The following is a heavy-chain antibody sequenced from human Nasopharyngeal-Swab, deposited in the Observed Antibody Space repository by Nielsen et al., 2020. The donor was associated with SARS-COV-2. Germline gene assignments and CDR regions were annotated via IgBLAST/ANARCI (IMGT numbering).Heavy chain of an antibody. CDR1: GYTFTSYA. J-gene: IGHJ4*02. Sequence: ASVKVSCKASGYTFTSYAMHWVRQAPGQRLEWMGWINAGNGNTKYSQKFQGRVTITRDTSASTAYMELSSLRSEDTAVYYCARSTYYYDSSGYSFDYWGQGTPVTVSS. D-gene: IGHD3-22*01. CDR2: INAGNGNT. V-gene: IGHV1-3*01. CDR3: ARSTYYYDSSGYSFDY.